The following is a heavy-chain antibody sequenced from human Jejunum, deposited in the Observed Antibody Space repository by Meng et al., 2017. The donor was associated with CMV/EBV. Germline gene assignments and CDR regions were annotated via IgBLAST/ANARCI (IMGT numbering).Heavy chain of an antibody. CDR2: INPNSGGT. CDR3: ARRGPVAGTLDY. V-gene: IGHV1-2*02. J-gene: IGHJ4*02. D-gene: IGHD6-19*01. Sequence: IHWVRQAPGQGLEWIGWINPNSGGTDFVEKFQGRVTLTRDTSITTYYMEVSGLTSDDTAVYYCARRGPVAGTLDYWGQGTLLTVSS.